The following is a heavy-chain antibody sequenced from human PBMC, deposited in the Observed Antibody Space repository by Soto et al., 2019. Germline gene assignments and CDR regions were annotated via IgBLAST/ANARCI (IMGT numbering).Heavy chain of an antibody. Sequence: QVQLVQSGAEVKKPGSSVKVSCKASGGTFSSYAISWVRQAPGQGLEWMGGIIPIFGTANYAQKFQGRVTITADESTSTAYMELSSLRSEDTAVYYCARDLGYCSGGSCYHDAFDIWGQGTMVTVSS. D-gene: IGHD2-15*01. V-gene: IGHV1-69*12. CDR3: ARDLGYCSGGSCYHDAFDI. CDR1: GGTFSSYA. CDR2: IIPIFGTA. J-gene: IGHJ3*02.